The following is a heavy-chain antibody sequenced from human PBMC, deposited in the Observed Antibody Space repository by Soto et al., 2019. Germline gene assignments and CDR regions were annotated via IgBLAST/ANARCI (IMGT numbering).Heavy chain of an antibody. J-gene: IGHJ4*02. V-gene: IGHV3-23*04. CDR3: AKEKDYDYVWGSSRYTSDY. Sequence: EVKLVESGGGLVQPGGSLRLSCAASGFTFSGYAMSWVRQAPGKGLEWVSGLSGSGGTLYADSVKGRFTISRDNSKNTLYLQMNSLGAEDAAIYYCAKEKDYDYVWGSSRYTSDYWGQGTLVTVSS. CDR1: GFTFSGYA. D-gene: IGHD3-16*02. CDR2: LSGSGGT.